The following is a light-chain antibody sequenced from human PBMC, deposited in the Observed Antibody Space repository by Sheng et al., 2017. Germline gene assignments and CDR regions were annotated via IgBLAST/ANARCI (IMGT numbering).Light chain of an antibody. Sequence: DIVLTQSPATLSLSPGERAILSCRASQSVNTNLAWYQQKPGQTPRLVIYDASKRATDIPARFSGSGSGTDFTLTISSLESEDFAVYYCQQYNNWPLTFGGGTRVEIK. J-gene: IGKJ4*01. CDR2: DAS. CDR3: QQYNNWPLT. V-gene: IGKV3-11*01. CDR1: QSVNTN.